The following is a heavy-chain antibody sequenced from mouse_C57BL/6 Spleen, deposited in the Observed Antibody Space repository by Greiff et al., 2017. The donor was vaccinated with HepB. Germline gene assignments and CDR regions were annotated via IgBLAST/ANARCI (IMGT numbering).Heavy chain of an antibody. J-gene: IGHJ1*03. D-gene: IGHD1-1*01. CDR1: GFTFSSYA. CDR3: ARDKYYGSSGWYFDV. V-gene: IGHV5-4*01. Sequence: EVKLVESGGGLVKPGGSLKLSCAASGFTFSSYAMSWVRQTPEKRLEWVATISDGGSYTYYPDNVKGRFTISRDNAKNNLYLQMSHLKSEDTAMYYCARDKYYGSSGWYFDVWGTGTTVTVSS. CDR2: ISDGGSYT.